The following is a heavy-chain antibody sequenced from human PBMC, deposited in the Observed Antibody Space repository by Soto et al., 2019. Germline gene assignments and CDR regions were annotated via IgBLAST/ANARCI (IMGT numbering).Heavy chain of an antibody. V-gene: IGHV1-69*13. CDR2: IIPIFGTA. J-gene: IGHJ4*02. D-gene: IGHD1-7*01. CDR1: GGTFSSYA. CDR3: ARVETGTSSYDY. Sequence: GASVKVSCKASGGTFSSYAISWVRQAPGQGLEWMGGIIPIFGTANYAQKFQGRVTITADESTSTAYMELSSLRSEDTAVYYCARVETGTSSYDYWGQGTLVTVSS.